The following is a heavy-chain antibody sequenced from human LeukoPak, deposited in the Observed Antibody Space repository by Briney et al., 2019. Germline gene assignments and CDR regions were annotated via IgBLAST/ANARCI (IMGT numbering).Heavy chain of an antibody. V-gene: IGHV4-34*01. D-gene: IGHD3-10*01. CDR3: ARGRPQREYYYYYYYMDV. Sequence: SETLSLTCAVYGGSFSGYYWSWIRQPPGKGLEWIGEINHSGSTNYNPSLKSRVTISVDTSKNQFSLKLSSVTAADTAVYYCARGRPQREYYYYYYYMDVWGKGTTVTISS. CDR2: INHSGST. J-gene: IGHJ6*03. CDR1: GGSFSGYY.